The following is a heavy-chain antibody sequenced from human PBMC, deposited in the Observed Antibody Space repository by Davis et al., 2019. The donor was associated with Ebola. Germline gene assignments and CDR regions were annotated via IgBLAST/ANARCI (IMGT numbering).Heavy chain of an antibody. V-gene: IGHV1-18*01. CDR1: GYPFTSYG. J-gene: IGHJ4*02. CDR3: ARSYSSSSYYFDY. D-gene: IGHD6-13*01. Sequence: ASFKVSCNASGYPFTSYGISWVRQAPGQGLEWMGWLSAYNGNTNYAQKLQGRVTMTTDTSTSTAYMELRSLRSDDTAVYYCARSYSSSSYYFDYWGQGTLVTVSS. CDR2: LSAYNGNT.